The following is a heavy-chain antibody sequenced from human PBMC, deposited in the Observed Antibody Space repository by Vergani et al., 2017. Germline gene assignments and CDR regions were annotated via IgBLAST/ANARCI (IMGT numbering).Heavy chain of an antibody. D-gene: IGHD2-15*01. CDR1: GGSFSGYY. J-gene: IGHJ4*02. CDR3: ARGRGYCSGGSCYGDY. CDR2: INHSGST. Sequence: QVQLQQWGAGLLKPSETLSLTCAVYGGSFSGYYWSWIRQPPGKGLEWIGEINHSGSTNYNPSLKSRVTISVDTSKNQFSLKLSSVTAADTAVYYCARGRGYCSGGSCYGDYWVQGTRVTVSS. V-gene: IGHV4-34*01.